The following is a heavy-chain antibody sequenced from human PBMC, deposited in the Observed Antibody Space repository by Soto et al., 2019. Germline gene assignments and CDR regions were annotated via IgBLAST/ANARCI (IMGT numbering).Heavy chain of an antibody. CDR3: ARHVGSYSYFDL. CDR1: GFGVSSSY. CDR2: IYTGVTT. J-gene: IGHJ2*01. Sequence: EVQLVESGGGLVQPGGSLRLSCAASGFGVSSSYMGWIRQAPGKGLEWVSSIYTGVTTYYAESVRGRFTTSTDSSRDTLYLQMNSLRVDDTAMYYCARHVGSYSYFDLWGRGTLVTVSS. D-gene: IGHD1-26*01. V-gene: IGHV3-66*04.